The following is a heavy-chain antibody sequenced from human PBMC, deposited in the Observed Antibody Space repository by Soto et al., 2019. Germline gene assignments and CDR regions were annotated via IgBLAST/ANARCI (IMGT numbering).Heavy chain of an antibody. Sequence: SDTLSLTCTVSGGSISSGGYYWSWIRQHPGKGLEWIGYIYYSGSTYYNPSLKSRVTISVDTSKNQFSLKLSSVTAADTAVYYCARLRVVVGTSDRFDPWGQGTLVTVSS. V-gene: IGHV4-31*03. CDR2: IYYSGST. D-gene: IGHD2-15*01. CDR3: ARLRVVVGTSDRFDP. J-gene: IGHJ5*02. CDR1: GGSISSGGYY.